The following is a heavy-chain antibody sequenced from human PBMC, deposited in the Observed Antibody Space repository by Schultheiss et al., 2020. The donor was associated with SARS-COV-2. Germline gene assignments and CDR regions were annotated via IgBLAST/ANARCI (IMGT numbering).Heavy chain of an antibody. CDR2: INHSGST. J-gene: IGHJ4*02. V-gene: IGHV4-39*07. Sequence: SQTLSLTCTVSGGSISSSSYYWGWIRQPPGKGLEWIGEINHSGSTNYNPSLKSRVTISVDTSKNQFSLKLSSVTAADTAVYLCAFGRGIVVVPADWGPGILGTGSS. CDR1: GGSISSSSYY. D-gene: IGHD2-2*01. CDR3: AFGRGIVVVPAD.